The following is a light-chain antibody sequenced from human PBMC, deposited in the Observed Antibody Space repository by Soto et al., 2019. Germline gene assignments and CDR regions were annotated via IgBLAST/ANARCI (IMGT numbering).Light chain of an antibody. V-gene: IGLV2-14*01. Sequence: QSVLTQPASVSGSPGQSITISCTGTSSDVGGYNYVSWYQQHPGKAPKLMIYEVSNRPSGVSNRFSGSKSGNTASLTISGLHTEDEADYYCRSYTSSSTLVFGTGTKVTVL. CDR1: SSDVGGYNY. CDR3: RSYTSSSTLV. CDR2: EVS. J-gene: IGLJ1*01.